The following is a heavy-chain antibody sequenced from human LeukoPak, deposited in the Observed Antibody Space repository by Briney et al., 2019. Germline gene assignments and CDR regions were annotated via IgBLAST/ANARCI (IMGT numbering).Heavy chain of an antibody. CDR1: GCTFTSYD. CDR3: ARGRRGYSGYDQGDFDS. D-gene: IGHD5-12*01. J-gene: IGHJ4*02. CDR2: MNPNSGNT. Sequence: ASVKVSCKASGCTFTSYDINWVRQATGQGLEWMGWMNPNSGNTGYAQKFQGRVTMTRNTSISTAYMELSSLRSEDTAVYYCARGRRGYSGYDQGDFDSWGQGTLVTVSS. V-gene: IGHV1-8*01.